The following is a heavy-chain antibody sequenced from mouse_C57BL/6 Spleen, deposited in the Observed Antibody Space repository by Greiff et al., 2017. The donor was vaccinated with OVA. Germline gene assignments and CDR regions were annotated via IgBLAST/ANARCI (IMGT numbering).Heavy chain of an antibody. V-gene: IGHV5-17*01. CDR3: ANAYYYGSSSPFAY. CDR1: GFTFSDYG. J-gene: IGHJ3*01. CDR2: ISSGSSTI. D-gene: IGHD1-1*01. Sequence: EVKLMESGGGLVKPGGSLKLSCAASGFTFSDYGMHWVRPAPEKGLEWVAYISSGSSTIYYADTVKGRFTISRDNAKNTLFLQMTSLRSEDTAMYDCANAYYYGSSSPFAYWGQGTLVTVSA.